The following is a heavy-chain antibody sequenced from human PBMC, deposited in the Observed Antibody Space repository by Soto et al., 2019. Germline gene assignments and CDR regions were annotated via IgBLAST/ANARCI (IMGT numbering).Heavy chain of an antibody. V-gene: IGHV3-23*01. CDR2: ISDGDGDT. CDR1: GFTFSDYA. J-gene: IGHJ4*02. D-gene: IGHD7-27*01. CDR3: ARDPKTSGGQHWAFNYFDS. Sequence: EVVLLQSGGDLVQPGGSLRLSCAASGFTFSDYAMTWVRQAPGKGLEWVSDISDGDGDTHYADSVRGRFVISRDNSKSTLYLQVDSLRPEDAAVYYCARDPKTSGGQHWAFNYFDSWGQGTLVTVSS.